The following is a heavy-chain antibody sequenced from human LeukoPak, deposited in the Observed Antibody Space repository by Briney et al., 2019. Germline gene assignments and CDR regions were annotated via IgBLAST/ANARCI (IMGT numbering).Heavy chain of an antibody. D-gene: IGHD3-10*01. V-gene: IGHV4-34*01. CDR1: GGSFSGYY. CDR2: INHSGST. J-gene: IGHJ4*02. CDR3: ARRGILWFGELSAFDY. Sequence: TSETLSLTCAVYGGSFSGYYWSWIRQPPGKGLEWIGEINHSGSTNYNPSLKSRVTISVDTSKNQFSLKLSSVTAADTAVYYCARRGILWFGELSAFDYWGQGTLVTVSS.